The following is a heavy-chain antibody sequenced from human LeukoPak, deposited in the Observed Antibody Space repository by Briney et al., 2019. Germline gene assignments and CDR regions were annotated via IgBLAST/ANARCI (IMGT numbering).Heavy chain of an antibody. CDR3: ARRLTQYDCFDP. Sequence: AGGSLRLSCTASGFTFSNFWMGWVRQPPGKGLEWIGEINHSGSTNYNPSLKSRVTISVDTSKNQFSLHLNSVTPEDTAVYYCARRLTQYDCFDPWGQGILVTVSS. D-gene: IGHD2-2*01. CDR1: GFTFSNFW. J-gene: IGHJ5*02. CDR2: INHSGST. V-gene: IGHV4-34*01.